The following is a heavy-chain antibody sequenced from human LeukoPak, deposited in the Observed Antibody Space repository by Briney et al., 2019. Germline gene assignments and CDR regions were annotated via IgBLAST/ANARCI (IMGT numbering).Heavy chain of an antibody. CDR1: GFTLGSYW. Sequence: GGSLRLSCAASGFTLGSYWMSWVRQAPGKGLEWVANIKQDGSEKYYVDSVKGRFTISRDNAKNSLYLQMNSLRAEDTAVYYCARYKWNDAYFDYWGQGTLVTVSS. CDR3: ARYKWNDAYFDY. V-gene: IGHV3-7*01. D-gene: IGHD1-20*01. J-gene: IGHJ4*02. CDR2: IKQDGSEK.